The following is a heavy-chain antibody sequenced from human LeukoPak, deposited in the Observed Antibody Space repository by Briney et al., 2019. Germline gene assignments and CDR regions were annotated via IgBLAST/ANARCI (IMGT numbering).Heavy chain of an antibody. CDR2: MNPNSGNT. V-gene: IGHV1-8*01. J-gene: IGHJ4*02. D-gene: IGHD1-26*01. Sequence: ASVKVSFKASGYTFTSYDINWVRQATGQGLERMGWMNPNSGNTGYAQKFQGRVTMTRNTSISTAYMELSSLRSEDTAVYYCARGKMSGSYYGYWGQGTLVTVSS. CDR3: ARGKMSGSYYGY. CDR1: GYTFTSYD.